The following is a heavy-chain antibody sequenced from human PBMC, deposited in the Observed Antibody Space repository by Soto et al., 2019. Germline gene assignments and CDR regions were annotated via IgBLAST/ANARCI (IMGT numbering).Heavy chain of an antibody. J-gene: IGHJ4*02. CDR3: ARQIYGDYLLDY. CDR1: GGSISSYY. Sequence: SETLSLTCTVSGGSISSYYWSWIRQPPGKGLEWIGYIYYSGSTNYNPSLKSRVTISVDTSKNQFSLKLSSVTAADTAVYYCARQIYGDYLLDYWGQGTLVTVSS. CDR2: IYYSGST. D-gene: IGHD4-17*01. V-gene: IGHV4-59*08.